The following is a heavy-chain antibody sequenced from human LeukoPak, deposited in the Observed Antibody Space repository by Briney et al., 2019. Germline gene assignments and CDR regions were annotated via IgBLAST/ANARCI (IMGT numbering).Heavy chain of an antibody. J-gene: IGHJ6*02. CDR1: GYTFSTYA. CDR2: INTNTGKP. D-gene: IGHD3-3*01. CDR3: ARSRDDFWSGYGYYGVDA. V-gene: IGHV7-4-1*02. Sequence: ASVKVSSKAGGYTFSTYAIIWVRQAPGQGLEWMGWINTNTGKPTYVQGFTGRFVFSLDTSVTTAYLQISSLQPEDTAVYYCARSRDDFWSGYGYYGVDAWGQGTTVTVSS.